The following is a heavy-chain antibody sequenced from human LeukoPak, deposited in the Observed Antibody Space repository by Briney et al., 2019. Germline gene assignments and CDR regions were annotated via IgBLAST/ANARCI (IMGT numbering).Heavy chain of an antibody. V-gene: IGHV3-7*01. CDR2: IKQDGTKK. D-gene: IGHD5-12*01. Sequence: GGSLRLSCAASGFTFSIYWMTWVRQAPGKGLEWVANIKQDGTKKYYVDSVRGRFTISRDNANNSVYLQMNSLRAEGTAVYYCARGPSGYHNTGGQGTLVTVSS. CDR3: ARGPSGYHNT. CDR1: GFTFSIYW. J-gene: IGHJ4*02.